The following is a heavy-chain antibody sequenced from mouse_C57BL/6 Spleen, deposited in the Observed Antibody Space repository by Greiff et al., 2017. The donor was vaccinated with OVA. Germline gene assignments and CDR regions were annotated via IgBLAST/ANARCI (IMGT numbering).Heavy chain of an antibody. V-gene: IGHV1-52*01. J-gene: IGHJ2*01. CDR3: ARDYVNYVFDY. D-gene: IGHD2-1*01. Sequence: VQLQQPGAELVRPGSSVKLSCKASGYTFTSYWMHWVKQRPIQGLEWIGNIDPSDSETHYNQKFKDKATLTVDKSSSTAYMQLSSLTSEDSAVYYCARDYVNYVFDYWGQGTTLTVSS. CDR1: GYTFTSYW. CDR2: IDPSDSET.